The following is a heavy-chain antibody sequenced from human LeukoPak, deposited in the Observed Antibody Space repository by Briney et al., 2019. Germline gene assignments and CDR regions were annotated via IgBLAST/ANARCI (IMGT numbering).Heavy chain of an antibody. J-gene: IGHJ4*02. Sequence: PGGSLRLSCAASGFTFSGSAMHWVRQASGKGLEWVGRVRNKANSYATAYAASVKGRFTISRDDSKNTAYLQMNSLKTEDTAVYYCTRVYCGGDCYSSGYFDYWGQGTLVTVSS. D-gene: IGHD2-21*02. CDR2: VRNKANSYAT. CDR1: GFTFSGSA. V-gene: IGHV3-73*01. CDR3: TRVYCGGDCYSSGYFDY.